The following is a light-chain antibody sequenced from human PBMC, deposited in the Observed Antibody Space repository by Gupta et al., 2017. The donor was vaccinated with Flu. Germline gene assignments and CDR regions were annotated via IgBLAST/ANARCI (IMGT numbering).Light chain of an antibody. J-gene: IGKJ2*03. CDR1: QDIRDS. CDR3: QHLNSYPR. Sequence: DIQLTQSPSFLSASIGDGVLIICRASQDIRDSLAWYQHKPGKAPKLLIHSASTLHTGVPSRFSGHGYGTEFTLTINSLEPEDFVTYYCQHLNSYPRFGQGTKLDIK. CDR2: SAS. V-gene: IGKV1-9*01.